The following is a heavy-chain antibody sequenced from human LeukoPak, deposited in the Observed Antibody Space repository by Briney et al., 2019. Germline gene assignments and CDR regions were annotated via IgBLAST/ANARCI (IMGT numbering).Heavy chain of an antibody. CDR1: GYTFTSYY. CDR2: INPSGGST. Sequence: ASVKVSCKASGYTFTSYYMHWVRQAPGQGLEWMGIINPSGGSTSYAQKFQGRVTMTRDMSTSTVYMELSSLRSEDTAVYYCARDRPLYYDILTGYSPYYYYYYYMDVWGKGTTVTVSS. J-gene: IGHJ6*03. D-gene: IGHD3-9*01. V-gene: IGHV1-46*01. CDR3: ARDRPLYYDILTGYSPYYYYYYYMDV.